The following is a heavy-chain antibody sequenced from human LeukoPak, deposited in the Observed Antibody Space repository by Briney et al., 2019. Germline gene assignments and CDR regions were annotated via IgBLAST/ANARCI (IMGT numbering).Heavy chain of an antibody. D-gene: IGHD2-21*02. CDR3: ASAIVVVTAPFDY. V-gene: IGHV1-69*13. CDR1: GGTFSSYA. Sequence: SVKVSCKASGGTFSSYAISWVRQAPGQGLEWMGGINPIFGTANYAQKFQGRVTITADESTSTAYMELSSLRSEDTAVYYCASAIVVVTAPFDYWGQGTLVTVSS. J-gene: IGHJ4*02. CDR2: INPIFGTA.